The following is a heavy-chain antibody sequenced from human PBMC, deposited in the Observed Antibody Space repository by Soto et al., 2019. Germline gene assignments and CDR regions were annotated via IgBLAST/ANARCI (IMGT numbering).Heavy chain of an antibody. J-gene: IGHJ4*02. D-gene: IGHD3-22*01. Sequence: PGWSLRLSCAGPGFTLSDHYIDWVRQAPGKGLEWGGRSRDKPQGYSTAYAASVKGRFPPPRDESKTSAYLQMNSLNTEDTAVYYCVRATYFSDSSGYTRCLDYWGQGTLVTVSS. CDR3: VRATYFSDSSGYTRCLDY. CDR2: SRDKPQGYST. CDR1: GFTLSDHY. V-gene: IGHV3-72*01.